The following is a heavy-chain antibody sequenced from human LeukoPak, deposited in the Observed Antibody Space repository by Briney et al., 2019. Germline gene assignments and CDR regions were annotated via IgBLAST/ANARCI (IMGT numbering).Heavy chain of an antibody. Sequence: HPGGSLRLSCAASGFTLSNYAISWVRQAPGKGLEWVSGISTSGGSTYYADSVMGRFTLSRDNSKNTLYLQMNSLRAEDTAVYYCAKDRHAPGRYCSSTSCFPFDSWGQGTLVTVSS. J-gene: IGHJ5*01. CDR3: AKDRHAPGRYCSSTSCFPFDS. CDR1: GFTLSNYA. V-gene: IGHV3-23*01. D-gene: IGHD2-2*01. CDR2: ISTSGGST.